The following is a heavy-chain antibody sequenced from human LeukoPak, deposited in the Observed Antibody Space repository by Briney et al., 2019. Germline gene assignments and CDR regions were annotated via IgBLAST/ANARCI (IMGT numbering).Heavy chain of an antibody. V-gene: IGHV3-30*18. Sequence: SCTASGFTFSSYGMHWVRQAPGKGLEWVAVISYDGSNKYYADSVKGRFTISRDNSKNTLYLQMNSLRAEDTAVYYCAKLHWSGEAAADYYYYGMDVWGQGTTVTVSS. CDR1: GFTFSSYG. D-gene: IGHD6-13*01. CDR3: AKLHWSGEAAADYYYYGMDV. CDR2: ISYDGSNK. J-gene: IGHJ6*02.